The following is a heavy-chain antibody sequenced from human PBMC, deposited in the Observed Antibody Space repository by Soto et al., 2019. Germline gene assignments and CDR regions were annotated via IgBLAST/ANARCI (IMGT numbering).Heavy chain of an antibody. CDR1: GYSFTSYW. CDR2: IDPSDSYT. V-gene: IGHV5-10-1*01. D-gene: IGHD3-22*01. J-gene: IGHJ3*02. Sequence: XESLTISGKGSGYSFTSYWLSLVRQMPGKGLEWMGRIDPSDSYTNYSPSFQGHVTISADKSIRTAYLQWSRLKASDTAMYYCATLDTSGYYYVSDAFDIWGQGTMGIGSS. CDR3: ATLDTSGYYYVSDAFDI.